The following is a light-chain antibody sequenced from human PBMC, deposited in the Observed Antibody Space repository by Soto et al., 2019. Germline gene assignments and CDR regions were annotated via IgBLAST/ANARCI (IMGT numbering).Light chain of an antibody. V-gene: IGKV3-11*01. Sequence: DIVLTQSPATLSLSPGERATLSCRASQRFSSYLACYQQKPGHAPMLLIYDASNRATGIPARFSGSGSGTDFTLTIRMVEDEDCEVYYLQQRSNWHPTFGQGTKVDIK. CDR2: DAS. CDR1: QRFSSY. J-gene: IGKJ3*01. CDR3: QQRSNWHPT.